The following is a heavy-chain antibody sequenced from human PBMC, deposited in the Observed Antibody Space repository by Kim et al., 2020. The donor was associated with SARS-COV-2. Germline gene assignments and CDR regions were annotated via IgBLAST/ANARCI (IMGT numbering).Heavy chain of an antibody. CDR1: GGSFSGYY. CDR2: INHSGST. J-gene: IGHJ4*02. V-gene: IGHV4-34*01. Sequence: SETLSLTCAVYGGSFSGYYWSWIRQPPGKGLEWVGEINHSGSTNYNPSLKSRITISVTTTKNQSSLKLSSGTAADTAVYYCARGSRGCSGGSCYSPPFDCWGQGTLVTVSS. CDR3: ARGSRGCSGGSCYSPPFDC. D-gene: IGHD2-15*01.